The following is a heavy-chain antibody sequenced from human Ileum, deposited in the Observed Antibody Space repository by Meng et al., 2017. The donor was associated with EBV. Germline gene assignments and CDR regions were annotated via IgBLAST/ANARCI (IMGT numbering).Heavy chain of an antibody. J-gene: IGHJ4*02. CDR2: ISAYNGNT. Sequence: QIRLVTAGAEVKKPGDSVKVSCKASGYTFSNYGISWLRQAPGQGLEWMGWISAYNGNTNYAQNLQGRVTMTTDTSTGTAYMEVRSLRSDDTAVYYCARAGNGGSYYFTYWGQGTLVTVSS. CDR1: GYTFSNYG. CDR3: ARAGNGGSYYFTY. V-gene: IGHV1-18*01. D-gene: IGHD1-26*01.